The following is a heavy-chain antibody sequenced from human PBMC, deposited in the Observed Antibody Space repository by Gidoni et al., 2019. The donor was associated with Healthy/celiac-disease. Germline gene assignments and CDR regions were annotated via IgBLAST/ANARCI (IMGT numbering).Heavy chain of an antibody. CDR2: ISYDGSNK. J-gene: IGHJ4*02. Sequence: QVQLVESVGGVVQPGRSLRLSCAASGFTFSSYAMHWVRQAPGKGLEWVAVISYDGSNKYYADSVKGRFTISRDNSKNTLYLQMNSLRAEDTAVYYCARDLDDILTGYSLDYWGQGTLVTVSS. D-gene: IGHD3-9*01. CDR3: ARDLDDILTGYSLDY. CDR1: GFTFSSYA. V-gene: IGHV3-30-3*01.